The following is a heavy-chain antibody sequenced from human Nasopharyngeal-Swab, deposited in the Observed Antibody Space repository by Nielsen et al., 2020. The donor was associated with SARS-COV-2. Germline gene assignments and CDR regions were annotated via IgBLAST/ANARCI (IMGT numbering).Heavy chain of an antibody. CDR1: GFTFSSYG. Sequence: GESLKISCAASGFTFSSYGMHWVRQAPGKGLEWVAVIWYDGSNKYYADSVKGRFTISRDNSKNTLYLQMNSLRAEDTAVYYRARDSSSSDADAFDIWGQGTMVTVSS. V-gene: IGHV3-33*01. CDR2: IWYDGSNK. D-gene: IGHD6-6*01. J-gene: IGHJ3*02. CDR3: ARDSSSSDADAFDI.